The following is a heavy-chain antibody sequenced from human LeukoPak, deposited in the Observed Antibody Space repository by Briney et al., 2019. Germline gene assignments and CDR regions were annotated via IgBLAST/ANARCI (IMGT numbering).Heavy chain of an antibody. D-gene: IGHD3-10*01. Sequence: PGGSLRLSCSASGFTFKKYAMHWVRQAPGKGLEYVSGISGNGGSTYHADAVKGRFTISRDNSKNTLNLQMSSLRAEDTAVYFCVRSYGSGTYIDYWGQGTLVTVSS. J-gene: IGHJ4*02. CDR3: VRSYGSGTYIDY. CDR2: ISGNGGST. V-gene: IGHV3-64D*06. CDR1: GFTFKKYA.